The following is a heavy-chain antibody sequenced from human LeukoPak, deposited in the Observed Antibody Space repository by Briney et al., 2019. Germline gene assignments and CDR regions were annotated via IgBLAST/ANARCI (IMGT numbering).Heavy chain of an antibody. Sequence: ASVKVSCKASGGTFSSYAISWVRQAPGQGLEWMGRIIPILGIANYAQKFQGRVTITADKSTSTAYMELSSLRSGDTAVYYCARAWTTVTANYYFDYWGQGTLVTVSS. D-gene: IGHD4-11*01. V-gene: IGHV1-69*04. CDR1: GGTFSSYA. CDR3: ARAWTTVTANYYFDY. CDR2: IIPILGIA. J-gene: IGHJ4*02.